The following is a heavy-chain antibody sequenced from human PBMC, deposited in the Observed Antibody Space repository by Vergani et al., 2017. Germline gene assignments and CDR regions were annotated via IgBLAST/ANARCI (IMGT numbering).Heavy chain of an antibody. J-gene: IGHJ3*02. Sequence: EVQLVESGGGLVKPGGSLRLSCAASGFTFSSYSMNWVRQAPGKGLEWVSSISSSSSYIYYADSVKGRFTIARDNAKNSLYLQMNTLRAEDTAGYYCARTSVRRGDDAFDIWGEGTMVTVSS. CDR2: ISSSSSYI. CDR3: ARTSVRRGDDAFDI. V-gene: IGHV3-21*01. D-gene: IGHD2-2*01. CDR1: GFTFSSYS.